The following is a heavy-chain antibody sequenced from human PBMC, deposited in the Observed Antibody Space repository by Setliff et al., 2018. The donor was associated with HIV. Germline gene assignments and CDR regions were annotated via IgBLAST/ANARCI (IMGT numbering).Heavy chain of an antibody. D-gene: IGHD3-10*01. CDR2: IDWDDDK. Sequence: SGPTLVNPTQTLTLTCTFSGFSLSTSGMRVTWIRQPPGKALEWLARIDWDDDKFYSTSLKTRLTISKDTSRNQVVLTMTNMDPVDTATYYCARGPYGPPDAFDIWGQGTMVTVSS. J-gene: IGHJ3*02. V-gene: IGHV2-70*04. CDR1: GFSLSTSGMR. CDR3: ARGPYGPPDAFDI.